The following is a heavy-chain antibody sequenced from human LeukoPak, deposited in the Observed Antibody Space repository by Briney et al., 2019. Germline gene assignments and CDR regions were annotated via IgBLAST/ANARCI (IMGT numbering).Heavy chain of an antibody. CDR2: ISGSGGST. CDR1: GFTFSSYA. Sequence: PGGSLRLSCAASGFTFSSYAMSWVRQAPGKGREWVSAISGSGGSTYYADSVKGRFTISRDNSKNTLYLQMNSLRAEDTAVYYCATTYLVVPAAIHFDYWGQGTLVTVSS. D-gene: IGHD2-2*02. J-gene: IGHJ4*02. V-gene: IGHV3-23*01. CDR3: ATTYLVVPAAIHFDY.